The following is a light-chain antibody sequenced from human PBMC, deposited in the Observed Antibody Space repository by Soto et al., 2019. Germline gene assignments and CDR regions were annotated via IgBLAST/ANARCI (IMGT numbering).Light chain of an antibody. CDR2: STS. Sequence: EIVLTQSPAILSLSPGERATLSCRASRPVRSSHLAWYQQKPGQAPRLVLFSTSARGTGIPARFIGGGSGTDFTLTISKLEPEDFAMYYCHQYDTSPRTFGQGTKVDIK. CDR1: RPVRSSH. CDR3: HQYDTSPRT. V-gene: IGKV3-20*01. J-gene: IGKJ1*01.